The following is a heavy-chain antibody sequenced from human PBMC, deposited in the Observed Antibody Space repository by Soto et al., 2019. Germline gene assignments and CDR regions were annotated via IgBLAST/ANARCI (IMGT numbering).Heavy chain of an antibody. Sequence: SVKVSCTASGGTFSSYAISWVRQAPGQGLEWMGGIIPIFGTANYAQKFQGRVTITADESTSTAYMELSSLRSEDTAVYYCARHVPAAGYYYGMDAWGQGAAVTVSS. V-gene: IGHV1-69*01. D-gene: IGHD2-2*01. CDR2: IIPIFGTA. J-gene: IGHJ6*02. CDR3: ARHVPAAGYYYGMDA. CDR1: GGTFSSYA.